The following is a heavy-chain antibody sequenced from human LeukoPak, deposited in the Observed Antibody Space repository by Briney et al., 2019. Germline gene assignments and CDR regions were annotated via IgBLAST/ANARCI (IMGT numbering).Heavy chain of an antibody. D-gene: IGHD4-17*01. CDR1: GFTFNSYG. CDR3: AKVAHYGDSVPFDH. J-gene: IGHJ4*02. CDR2: IRYDGSTE. V-gene: IGHV3-30*02. Sequence: GGSLRLSCAASGFTFNSYGMHWVRQAPGKGLEWVAFIRYDGSTEYYADSVKGRFTISRDDSKNTVYLQMNSLRAEDTAVYYCAKVAHYGDSVPFDHWGQGTLVTVSS.